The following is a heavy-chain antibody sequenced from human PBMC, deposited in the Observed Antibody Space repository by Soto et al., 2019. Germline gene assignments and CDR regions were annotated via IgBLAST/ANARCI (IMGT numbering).Heavy chain of an antibody. CDR3: AKFSTRVVKEGYFDY. J-gene: IGHJ4*02. CDR1: GFTFSSYA. CDR2: ISGSGGST. V-gene: IGHV3-23*01. Sequence: PGGSLRLSCAASGFTFSSYAMSWVRQAPGKGLEWVSAISGSGGSTYYADSVKGRFTISRDNSKNTLYLQMNSLRAEDTAVYYCAKFSTRVVKEGYFDYWGQGTLVTVSS. D-gene: IGHD3-3*01.